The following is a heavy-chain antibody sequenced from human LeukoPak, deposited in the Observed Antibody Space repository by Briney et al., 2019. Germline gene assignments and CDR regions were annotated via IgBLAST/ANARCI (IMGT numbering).Heavy chain of an antibody. V-gene: IGHV3-30*18. D-gene: IGHD5-24*01. CDR1: GFTFSSYG. Sequence: PGRSLRLSCAASGFTFSSYGMRWVRQAPGKGLEWVAVISYDGSNKYYADSVKGRFTISRDNSKNTLYLQMNSLRAEDTAVYYCAKDRGDGYRDYYYGMDVWGQGTTVTVSS. CDR3: AKDRGDGYRDYYYGMDV. J-gene: IGHJ6*02. CDR2: ISYDGSNK.